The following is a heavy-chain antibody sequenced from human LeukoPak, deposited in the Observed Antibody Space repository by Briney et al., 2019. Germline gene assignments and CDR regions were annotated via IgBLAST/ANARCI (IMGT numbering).Heavy chain of an antibody. J-gene: IGHJ4*02. D-gene: IGHD1-14*01. Sequence: GSLRLSCAASGFTFSSYAMNWVRQPPGKGLEWIGSIYYSGLTYYNPSLKSRVTITVDTSKNQFSLTVSSVTAADTAVYYCATGSLYWGQGTLVTVSS. CDR3: ATGSLY. CDR1: GFTFSSYA. V-gene: IGHV4-59*05. CDR2: IYYSGLT.